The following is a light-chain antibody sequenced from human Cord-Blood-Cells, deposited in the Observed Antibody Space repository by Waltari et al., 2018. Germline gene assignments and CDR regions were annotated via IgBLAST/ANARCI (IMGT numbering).Light chain of an antibody. Sequence: PGQSITISCPGTSSDVGGYNYVSWYQQHPGKAPKLMIYDVSNRPSGVSNRFSGSKSGNTASLTISGLQAEDEADYYCSSYTSSSTLFGGGTKLTVL. CDR2: DVS. J-gene: IGLJ3*02. V-gene: IGLV2-14*04. CDR3: SSYTSSSTL. CDR1: SSDVGGYNY.